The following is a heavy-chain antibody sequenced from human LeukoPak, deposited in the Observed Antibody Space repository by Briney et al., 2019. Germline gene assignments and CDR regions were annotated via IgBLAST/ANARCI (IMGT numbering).Heavy chain of an antibody. CDR3: ARDPPPGYSYGFDP. CDR1: GGTFSSCA. J-gene: IGHJ5*02. CDR2: IIPIFGTA. V-gene: IGHV1-69*13. Sequence: SVKVSCKASGGTFSSCAISWVRQAPGQGLEWMGGIIPIFGTANYAQKFQGRVTITADESTSTAYMELSSLRSEDTAVYYCARDPPPGYSYGFDPWGQGTLVTVSS. D-gene: IGHD5-18*01.